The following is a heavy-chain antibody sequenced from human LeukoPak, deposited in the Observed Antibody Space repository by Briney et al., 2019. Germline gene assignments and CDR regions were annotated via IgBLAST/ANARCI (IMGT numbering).Heavy chain of an antibody. CDR3: ARTRFGEFFSWFDP. J-gene: IGHJ5*02. Sequence: ASVKVSCKASGYTFTSYAMNRVRQAPGQGLEWMGWIDTNTGNPTYAQGFTGRFVFSLDTSVSTAYLQISSLKAEDTAVYYCARTRFGEFFSWFDPWGQGTLVTVSS. CDR2: IDTNTGNP. D-gene: IGHD3-10*01. CDR1: GYTFTSYA. V-gene: IGHV7-4-1*02.